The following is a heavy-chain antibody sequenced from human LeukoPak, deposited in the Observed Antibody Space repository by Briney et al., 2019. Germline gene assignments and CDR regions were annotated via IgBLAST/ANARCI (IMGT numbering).Heavy chain of an antibody. CDR1: GGSISSSNW. Sequence: SETLSLTCAVSGGSISSSNWWSWVRQPPGKGLEWIGEIYHSGSTNYNPSLKSRVTISVDTSKNQFSLKLSSVTAADTAVYYCARTPRSTVTTRAMRFDPWGQGTLVTVSS. D-gene: IGHD4-11*01. CDR2: IYHSGST. CDR3: ARTPRSTVTTRAMRFDP. V-gene: IGHV4-4*02. J-gene: IGHJ5*02.